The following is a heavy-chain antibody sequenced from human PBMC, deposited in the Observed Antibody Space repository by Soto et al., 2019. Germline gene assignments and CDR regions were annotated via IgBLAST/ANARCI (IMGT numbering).Heavy chain of an antibody. Sequence: GSLRLSCAASGFTFSNYWMSWVRQAPGKGLEWVANIKQDGSEKNYVDSVKGRFTISRDSAKNSLYLQMNSLRAEDTAVYYCARRGLTPQDYWGQGTLVTVSS. J-gene: IGHJ4*02. D-gene: IGHD2-15*01. CDR3: ARRGLTPQDY. CDR1: GFTFSNYW. V-gene: IGHV3-7*05. CDR2: IKQDGSEK.